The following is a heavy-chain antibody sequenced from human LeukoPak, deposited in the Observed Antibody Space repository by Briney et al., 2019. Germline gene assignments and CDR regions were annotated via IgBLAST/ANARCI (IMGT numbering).Heavy chain of an antibody. CDR2: INPNSGGT. CDR3: ARGYCTGGSCYSVENWFDP. D-gene: IGHD2-15*01. J-gene: IGHJ5*02. V-gene: IGHV1-2*06. CDR1: GYTFTGYY. Sequence: ASVKVSCKAAGYTFTGYYMFWVRHAPGQGLEWMGRINPNSGGTNYAQKFQGRVTMTRDTSISTAYMELSRLRSDDSAVHYCARGYCTGGSCYSVENWFDPWGQGTLVTVSS.